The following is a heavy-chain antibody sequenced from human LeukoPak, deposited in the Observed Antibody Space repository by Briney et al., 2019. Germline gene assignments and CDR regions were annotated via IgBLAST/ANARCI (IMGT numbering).Heavy chain of an antibody. CDR1: GFTFSYYY. J-gene: IGHJ4*02. CDR3: AREALHIVVVPAAYFDY. Sequence: GSLRLSCAASGFTFSYYYMSWIRQAPGKGLEWVSYISSSGSTIYYADSVKGRFTISRDNAKNSLYLQMNSLRAEDTAVYYCAREALHIVVVPAAYFDYWGQGTLVTVSS. V-gene: IGHV3-11*01. CDR2: ISSSGSTI. D-gene: IGHD2-2*01.